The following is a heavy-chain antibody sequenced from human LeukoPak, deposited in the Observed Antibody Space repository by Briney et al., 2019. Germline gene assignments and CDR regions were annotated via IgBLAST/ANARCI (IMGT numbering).Heavy chain of an antibody. J-gene: IGHJ4*02. Sequence: ASVKVSCKASGGTFSSYAISWVRQAPGQGLEWMGRIIPILGIANYAQKFQGRVTITADKSTSTAYMELSSLRSEDTAVYYCATYRVGSSGYFDYWGQGTLVTVSS. D-gene: IGHD3-22*01. V-gene: IGHV1-69*04. CDR2: IIPILGIA. CDR3: ATYRVGSSGYFDY. CDR1: GGTFSSYA.